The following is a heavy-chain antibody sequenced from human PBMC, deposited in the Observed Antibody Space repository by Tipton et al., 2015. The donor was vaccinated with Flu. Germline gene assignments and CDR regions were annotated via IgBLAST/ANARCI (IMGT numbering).Heavy chain of an antibody. CDR1: GGSMSSFY. J-gene: IGHJ4*02. V-gene: IGHV4-4*07. CDR3: ARGSGSGTDVTFYF. CDR2: MYVSGST. D-gene: IGHD3-10*01. Sequence: LRLSCTVSGGSMSSFYWTWIRVPAGKGLEWIGRMYVSGSTKYNPSLKSRVTMSVDTSKNQFSLKLSSVTAADTAVYYCARGSGSGTDVTFYFWGQGTLVTVSS.